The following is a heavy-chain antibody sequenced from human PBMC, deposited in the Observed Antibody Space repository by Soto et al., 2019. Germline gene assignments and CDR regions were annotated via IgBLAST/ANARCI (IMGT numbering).Heavy chain of an antibody. D-gene: IGHD1-7*01. V-gene: IGHV1-18*04. CDR1: GYILTSYG. CDR3: ARVGAELELRRYSDY. CDR2: ISGYNGNT. Sequence: QVQLVQSGAEVKKPWASVNVSCKASGYILTSYGISWVRQAPGQGREWMGWISGYNGNTNYVQKFQGRVTMTPDTSTSTAYMEVRSLKSDDTAVYYCARVGAELELRRYSDYWGQGTLVSVSS. J-gene: IGHJ4*02.